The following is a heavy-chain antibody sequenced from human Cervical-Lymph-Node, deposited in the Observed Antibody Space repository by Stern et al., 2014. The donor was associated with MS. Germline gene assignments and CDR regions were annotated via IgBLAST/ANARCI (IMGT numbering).Heavy chain of an antibody. J-gene: IGHJ4*02. CDR3: ARHVQGFDY. V-gene: IGHV5-51*01. CDR1: GYSFTLYY. CDR2: IYPYDSDP. Sequence: EVQLLQSGAEVKKPGESLKISFKLSGYSFTLYYIAWARQMPGTGLEWMGVIYPYDSDPTYSPSFQGQVTISADKSITTAYLQWSSLRASDTAMYYCARHVQGFDYWGQGTLVTVSS.